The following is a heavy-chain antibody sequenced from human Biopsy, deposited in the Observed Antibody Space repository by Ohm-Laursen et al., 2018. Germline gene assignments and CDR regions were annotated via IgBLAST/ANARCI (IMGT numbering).Heavy chain of an antibody. CDR3: ALAAAQTVTHFDY. D-gene: IGHD4-17*01. J-gene: IGHJ4*02. CDR1: GFTFSSYA. CDR2: ISGNSGII. Sequence: SLRLSCAASGFTFSSYAMTWFRQAPGKGLEWVSTISGNSGIIYDTDSVKGWFTISRDNSKNTLYLQMNSLRADDTAVYYCALAAAQTVTHFDYWGQGTLVTVSS. V-gene: IGHV3-23*01.